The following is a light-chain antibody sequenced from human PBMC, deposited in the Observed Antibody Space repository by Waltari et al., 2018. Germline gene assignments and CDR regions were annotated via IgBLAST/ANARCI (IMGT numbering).Light chain of an antibody. V-gene: IGKV3-20*01. CDR3: QQYGTSPGT. CDR2: GAT. J-gene: IGKJ1*01. Sequence: EIVLTQSTRTLSLSPGNRATISCRASQTVSSSYLAWYQQKPGQPPRLLIYGATSRATGIPDRFRGSGSGTDFTLTISRLEREDFAVYHCQQYGTSPGTFGQGTKVEIK. CDR1: QTVSSSY.